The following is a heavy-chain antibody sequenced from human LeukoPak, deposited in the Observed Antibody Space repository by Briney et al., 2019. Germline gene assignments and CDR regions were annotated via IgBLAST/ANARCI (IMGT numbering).Heavy chain of an antibody. J-gene: IGHJ4*02. V-gene: IGHV4-61*02. CDR1: GGSISSSSYY. Sequence: SETLSLTCTVSGGSISSSSYYWSWIRQPAGKGLEWIGRIYTSGSTNYNPSLKSRVTISVDTSKNQFSLKLSSVTAADTAVYYCARDIGSYFDYWGQGTLVTVSS. CDR3: ARDIGSYFDY. D-gene: IGHD1-26*01. CDR2: IYTSGST.